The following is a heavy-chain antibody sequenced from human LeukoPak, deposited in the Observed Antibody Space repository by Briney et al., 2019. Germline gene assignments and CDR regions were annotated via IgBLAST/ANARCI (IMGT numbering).Heavy chain of an antibody. J-gene: IGHJ6*02. V-gene: IGHV3-23*01. CDR3: AKALSSSWTGMDV. CDR1: GFTFSSYT. D-gene: IGHD6-6*01. Sequence: PGGSLRLSCAASGFTFSSYTMSWVRQAPGKGLEWVSAISGSGGSTYYADSVKGRFTISRDNSKNTLYLQMNSLRAEDTAVYYCAKALSSSWTGMDVWGQGTTVTVSS. CDR2: ISGSGGST.